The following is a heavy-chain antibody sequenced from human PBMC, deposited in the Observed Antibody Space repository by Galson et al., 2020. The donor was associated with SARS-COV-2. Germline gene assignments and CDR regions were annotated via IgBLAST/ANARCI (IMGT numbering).Heavy chain of an antibody. D-gene: IGHD3-10*01. V-gene: IGHV3-23*01. J-gene: IGHJ4*02. CDR1: GFTFSNYA. CDR2: ISGNGDNT. CDR3: ASTPFGSSGSTYARQFDY. Sequence: GGSLRLSCVASGFTFSNYAMSWVRQAPGKGLEWVSGISGNGDNTYYVDSVKGRFTISRDNSKSAVYLQMNSLRAEDTAIYYCASTPFGSSGSTYARQFDYWGQGILVTVSS.